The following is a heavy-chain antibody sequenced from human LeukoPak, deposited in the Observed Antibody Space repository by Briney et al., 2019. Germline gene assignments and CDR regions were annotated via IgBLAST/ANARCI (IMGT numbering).Heavy chain of an antibody. Sequence: PSETLSLTCTVSGGSISSGGYYWSWIRQHPGKGLEWIGYIYCSGSTYYNPSLKSRVTISVDTSKNQFSLKLSSVTAADTAVYYCARVRGSSRYWFDPWGQGTLVTVSS. CDR3: ARVRGSSRYWFDP. J-gene: IGHJ5*02. D-gene: IGHD6-13*01. CDR1: GGSISSGGYY. V-gene: IGHV4-31*03. CDR2: IYCSGST.